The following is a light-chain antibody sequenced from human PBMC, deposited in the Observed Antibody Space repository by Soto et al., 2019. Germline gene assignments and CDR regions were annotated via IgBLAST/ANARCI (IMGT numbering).Light chain of an antibody. CDR2: KAS. CDR1: QTISSW. Sequence: DIQMTQSPSTLSGSVGDRVTITCRASQTISSWLAWYQQKPGKAPKLLIYKASTLKSWVPSRFSGSGSGTEFTLTIISLQPDDFATYYCQHYNSYSEAFGQGTKVELK. V-gene: IGKV1-5*03. CDR3: QHYNSYSEA. J-gene: IGKJ1*01.